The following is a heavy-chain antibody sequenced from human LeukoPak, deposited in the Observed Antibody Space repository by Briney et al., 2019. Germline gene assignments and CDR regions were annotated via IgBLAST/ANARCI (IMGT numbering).Heavy chain of an antibody. CDR2: ITSSGSPT. Sequence: GGSLRLSCAASGFTLSTYEMTWVRQAPGKGLEWVSFITSSGSPTFYADSVKGRFSISRDTAKNSLYLQMNNLRGEDTAVYYCARDISSSTRAFDIWGQGTMSPSL. D-gene: IGHD2-15*01. CDR3: ARDISSSTRAFDI. V-gene: IGHV3-48*03. J-gene: IGHJ3*02. CDR1: GFTLSTYE.